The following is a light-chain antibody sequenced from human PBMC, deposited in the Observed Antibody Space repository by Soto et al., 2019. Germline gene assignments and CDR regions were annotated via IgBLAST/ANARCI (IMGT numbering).Light chain of an antibody. CDR2: AAS. CDR3: QQVNSYPRT. Sequence: IQMTQSPSSLSASVGDRVTITCRASQSISSYLNWYQQKPGKAPKLLIYAASSLQSGVPSRFSGSGSGTDFTLTISSLQPEDFATYYCQQVNSYPRTFGQGTKVDIK. V-gene: IGKV1-39*01. J-gene: IGKJ1*01. CDR1: QSISSY.